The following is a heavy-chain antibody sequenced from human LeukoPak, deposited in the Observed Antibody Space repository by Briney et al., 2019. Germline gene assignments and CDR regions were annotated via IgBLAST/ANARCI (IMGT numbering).Heavy chain of an antibody. CDR2: VYSRGST. J-gene: IGHJ5*02. Sequence: SETLSLTCTVSGASISNHYWSWIRQSPGKGLECIGVVYSRGSTTYNPSLKDRVTISVDTSKNQLSLSLRSVTAADTVIYYCARDRDPNGNYVTGWFDPWGQGTLVTVSS. CDR1: GASISNHY. V-gene: IGHV4-59*11. D-gene: IGHD4-17*01. CDR3: ARDRDPNGNYVTGWFDP.